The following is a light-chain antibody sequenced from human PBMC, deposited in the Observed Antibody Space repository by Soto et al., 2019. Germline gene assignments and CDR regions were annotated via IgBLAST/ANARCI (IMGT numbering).Light chain of an antibody. CDR1: QSVRSSY. CDR2: GVS. V-gene: IGKV3-20*01. Sequence: EIVLTQSPGTLSLSPGERATLSCRASQSVRSSYLAWYQQKLGQAPRLLIHGVSNRATGIPDRFSGSGSGTDLTLTISRLESEDFAVYYCQQYGTSPRTFGQGTKVEIK. J-gene: IGKJ1*01. CDR3: QQYGTSPRT.